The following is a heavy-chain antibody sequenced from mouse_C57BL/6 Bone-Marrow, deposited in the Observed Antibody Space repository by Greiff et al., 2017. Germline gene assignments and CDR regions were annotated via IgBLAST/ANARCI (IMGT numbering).Heavy chain of an antibody. D-gene: IGHD1-1*01. CDR3: TTPITTVVAPWYFDV. J-gene: IGHJ1*03. CDR1: GFNIKDDY. CDR2: IDPENGDT. V-gene: IGHV14-4*01. Sequence: EVQLQESGAELVRPGASVKLSCTASGFNIKDDYMHWVKQRPEQGLEWIGWIDPENGDTEYASKFQGQATITADTSSNTAYLQLSSLTSEDTAVYYCTTPITTVVAPWYFDVWGTGTTVTVSS.